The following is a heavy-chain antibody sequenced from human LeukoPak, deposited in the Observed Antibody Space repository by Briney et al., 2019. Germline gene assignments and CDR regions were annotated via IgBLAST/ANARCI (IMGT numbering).Heavy chain of an antibody. CDR2: IYSGGST. J-gene: IGHJ4*02. CDR3: ARTSADYGEVLFDY. V-gene: IGHV3-53*01. CDR1: GFIVSSNY. D-gene: IGHD4/OR15-4a*01. Sequence: PGGSLRLSCAASGFIVSSNYMGWVRQAPGKGLEWVSVIYSGGSTYYADSVKGRFTISRDNSKNTLYLQMNSLGAEDTAVYYCARTSADYGEVLFDYWGQGTLVTVSP.